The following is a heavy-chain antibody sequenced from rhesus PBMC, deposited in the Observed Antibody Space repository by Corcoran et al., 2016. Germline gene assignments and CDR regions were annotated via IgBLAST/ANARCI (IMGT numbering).Heavy chain of an antibody. Sequence: QVQLVQSGAEVKKPGTSVKLSCKASGYTFTSYYINWVRHAPGQVLEWLGWINPSNGNTGYAQKFQDRVTMRRETSTSTAYMELNSLRSEDTAVYYCARGCSSTYCSSRVPLDYWGQGVLVTVSS. V-gene: IGHV1-200*01. CDR2: INPSNGNT. CDR3: ARGCSSTYCSSRVPLDY. D-gene: IGHD2-15*01. J-gene: IGHJ4*01. CDR1: GYTFTSYY.